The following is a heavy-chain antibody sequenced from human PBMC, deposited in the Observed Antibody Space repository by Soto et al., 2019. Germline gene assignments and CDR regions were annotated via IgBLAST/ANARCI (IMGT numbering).Heavy chain of an antibody. J-gene: IGHJ5*02. CDR3: AHSLIGYYYDSSGSNWFDP. V-gene: IGHV2-5*08. CDR1: GGSIRGYYW. D-gene: IGHD3-22*01. Sequence: TLSLTCTVSGGSIRGYYWSWIRQPPGKGLEWIALIYWDDDKRYSPSLKSRLTITKDTSKNQVVLTMTNMDPVDTATYYCAHSLIGYYYDSSGSNWFDPWGQGTLVTVSS. CDR2: IYWDDDK.